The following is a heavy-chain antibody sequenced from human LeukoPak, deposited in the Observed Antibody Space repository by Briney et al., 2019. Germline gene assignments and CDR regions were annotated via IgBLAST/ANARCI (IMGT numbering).Heavy chain of an antibody. CDR2: INPTGGST. V-gene: IGHV1-46*01. CDR1: GYTFPSYF. Sequence: ASVKVSCKASGYTFPSYFMHWVRQAPGQGLEWMGIINPTGGSTTYAQKFQGRVTMTRDTSTSTVYMELSSLRSDDTAVYYCARTDTYYYDSSGYYYGYWGQGTLVTVSS. CDR3: ARTDTYYYDSSGYYYGY. D-gene: IGHD3-22*01. J-gene: IGHJ4*02.